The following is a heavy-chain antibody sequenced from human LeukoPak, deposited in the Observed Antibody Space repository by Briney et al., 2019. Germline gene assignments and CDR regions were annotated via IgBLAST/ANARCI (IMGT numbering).Heavy chain of an antibody. J-gene: IGHJ4*02. V-gene: IGHV1-8*01. D-gene: IGHD3-9*01. CDR3: AKGVYDILTGYTFDY. CDR2: MNPNSGNT. CDR1: GYTFTSYD. Sequence: GASVKVSCKASGYTFTSYDINWVRQATGQGLEWMGWMNPNSGNTGYAQKFQGRVTMTRNTSISTAYMELSSLRSEDTAVYYCAKGVYDILTGYTFDYWGQGTLVTVSS.